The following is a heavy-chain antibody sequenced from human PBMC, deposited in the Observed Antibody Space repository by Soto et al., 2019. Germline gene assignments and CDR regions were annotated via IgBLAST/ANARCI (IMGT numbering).Heavy chain of an antibody. V-gene: IGHV3-23*01. D-gene: IGHD6-13*01. CDR3: AKERDSKGYFDL. Sequence: EVQLLESGGGLVQPGGSLRLSCAASGFTFSTYAMSWVRQAPGKGLEWVSAISGSGGDTYYADSMKGRFTISRDNSNNTLYLHMNSRRAEDTAVYYCAKERDSKGYFDLLGRGTLVTVSS. CDR1: GFTFSTYA. CDR2: ISGSGGDT. J-gene: IGHJ2*01.